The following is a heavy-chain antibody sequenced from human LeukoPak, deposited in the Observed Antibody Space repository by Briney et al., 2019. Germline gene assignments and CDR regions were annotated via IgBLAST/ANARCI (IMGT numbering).Heavy chain of an antibody. CDR3: ASVRSGTYYCNY. CDR1: GGSVSSGSYY. Sequence: SETLSLTCTVSGGSVSSGSYYWSWIRQPPGKGLEWIGYISYSGRTNYSPSLTSRVTISVDTSKNQFSLKLTSVTAADTAVYYCASVRSGTYYCNYWGQGALVTVSS. CDR2: ISYSGRT. J-gene: IGHJ4*02. D-gene: IGHD1/OR15-1a*01. V-gene: IGHV4-61*01.